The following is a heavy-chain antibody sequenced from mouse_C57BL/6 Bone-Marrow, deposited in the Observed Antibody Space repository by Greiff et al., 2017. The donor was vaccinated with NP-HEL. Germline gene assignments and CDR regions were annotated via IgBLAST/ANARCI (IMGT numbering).Heavy chain of an antibody. J-gene: IGHJ4*01. V-gene: IGHV5-4*01. CDR1: GFTFTSYA. D-gene: IGHD1-1*01. CDR3: ARDAVYYAMDY. Sequence: EVQLVESGGGLVKPGGSLKLSCAASGFTFTSYAMSWVRQTPEQRLEWVATISDGGSYTYYPDNVKGRFTISRDTATNNPYLQLSHLTSEDTAMYYCARDAVYYAMDYGDRGTSVTVTA. CDR2: ISDGGSYT.